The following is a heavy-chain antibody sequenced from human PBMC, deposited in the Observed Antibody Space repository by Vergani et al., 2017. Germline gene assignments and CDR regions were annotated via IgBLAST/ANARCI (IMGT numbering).Heavy chain of an antibody. CDR2: ISSSSSYI. CDR3: ARLGNYYYYGMDV. Sequence: VELLESGGGLAQPGGSLRVSCSASGFRVTTYYMSWVRQAPGKGLEWVSSISSSSSYIYYADSVKGRFTISRDNAKNSLYLQMNSLRAEDTAVYYCARLGNYYYYGMDVWGQGTTVTVSS. D-gene: IGHD2-15*01. CDR1: GFRVTTYY. J-gene: IGHJ6*02. V-gene: IGHV3-21*01.